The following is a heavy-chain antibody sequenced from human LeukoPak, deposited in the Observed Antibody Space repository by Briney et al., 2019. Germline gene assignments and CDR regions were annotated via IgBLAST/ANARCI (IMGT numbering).Heavy chain of an antibody. Sequence: GGSLRLSCAASGFTFSRYSMNWVRQAPGKGLEWVSSITSSSTYIYYADSVRGRFTISRDNARNSLYLQMNSLRAEDTAVYYCARDSFAGYDSSGYSSYDYWGQGTLVTVSS. D-gene: IGHD3-22*01. CDR3: ARDSFAGYDSSGYSSYDY. CDR1: GFTFSRYS. J-gene: IGHJ4*02. V-gene: IGHV3-21*01. CDR2: ITSSSTYI.